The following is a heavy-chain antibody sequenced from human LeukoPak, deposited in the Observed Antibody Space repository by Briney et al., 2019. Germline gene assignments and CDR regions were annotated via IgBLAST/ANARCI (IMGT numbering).Heavy chain of an antibody. CDR1: GFTFSSYA. CDR2: ISYDGSNK. V-gene: IGHV3-30*04. D-gene: IGHD2-2*01. Sequence: GGSLRLSCAASGFTFSSYAMHWVRQAPGKGLEWVAVISYDGSNKYYADSVKGRFTISRDNSKNTLYLQMNSLRAEDMAVYYCARDTSRYCSSTSCYAAFDYWGQGTLVTVSS. J-gene: IGHJ4*02. CDR3: ARDTSRYCSSTSCYAAFDY.